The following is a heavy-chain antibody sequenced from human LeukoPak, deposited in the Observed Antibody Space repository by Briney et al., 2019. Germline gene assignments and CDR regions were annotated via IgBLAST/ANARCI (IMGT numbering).Heavy chain of an antibody. CDR1: GFTFSSYA. V-gene: IGHV3-23*01. Sequence: PGGSLRLSCAASGFTFSSYAMSWVRQAPGKGLGWVSAISGSGGSTYDADSVKGRFTISRDNSKNTLYLQMNSLRAEDTAVYYCAKDCAYDYSNYIGYYYGMDVWGQGTTVTVSS. CDR2: ISGSGGST. CDR3: AKDCAYDYSNYIGYYYGMDV. D-gene: IGHD4-11*01. J-gene: IGHJ6*02.